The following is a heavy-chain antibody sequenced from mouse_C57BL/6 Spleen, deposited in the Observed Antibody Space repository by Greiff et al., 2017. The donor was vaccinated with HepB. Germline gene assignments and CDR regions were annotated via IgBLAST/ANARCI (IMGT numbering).Heavy chain of an antibody. CDR1: GYTFTDYN. D-gene: IGHD2-4*01. J-gene: IGHJ4*01. CDR3: ASSYDYDRGYAMDY. Sequence: EVMLVESGPELVKPGASVKMSCKASGYTFTDYNMHWVKQSHGKSLEWIGYINPNNGGTSYNQKFKGKATLTVNKSSSTAYMELRSLTSEDSAVYYCASSYDYDRGYAMDYWGQGTSVTVSS. V-gene: IGHV1-22*01. CDR2: INPNNGGT.